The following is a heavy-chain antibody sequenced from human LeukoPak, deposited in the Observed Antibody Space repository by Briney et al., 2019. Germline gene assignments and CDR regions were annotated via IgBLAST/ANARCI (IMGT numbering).Heavy chain of an antibody. Sequence: PGGSLRLSCAASGFTVSSNYMSWVRQAPGKGLEWVSVIYSGGSTYYADSVKGRFTISRDNSKNTLYLQMNSLRAEDTAVYYCARGPSYYYDNSVYYPDYWGQGTLVTVSS. CDR2: IYSGGST. V-gene: IGHV3-53*01. CDR3: ARGPSYYYDNSVYYPDY. CDR1: GFTVSSNY. J-gene: IGHJ4*02. D-gene: IGHD3-22*01.